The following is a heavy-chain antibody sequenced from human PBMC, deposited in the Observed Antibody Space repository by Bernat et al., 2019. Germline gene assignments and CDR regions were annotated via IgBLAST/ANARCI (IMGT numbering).Heavy chain of an antibody. Sequence: QVQLVQSGAEVKKPGSSVKVSCKASGYTFSAYYIHWVRQAPGQGLEWMGWIDPNSGDINYAQKFQGWVTMTRDTGMSTVYLELSADDTAIYYCARDPRGWIAGTGTYYFGMDVWGQGTTVTGSS. V-gene: IGHV1-2*04. J-gene: IGHJ6*02. CDR1: GYTFSAYY. CDR2: IDPNSGDI. CDR3: ARDPRGWIAGTGTYYFGMDV. D-gene: IGHD1-1*01.